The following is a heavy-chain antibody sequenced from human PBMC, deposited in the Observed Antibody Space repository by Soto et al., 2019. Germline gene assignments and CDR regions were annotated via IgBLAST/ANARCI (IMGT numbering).Heavy chain of an antibody. CDR2: ISGSGDKT. Sequence: EVQLLESGGGLVQPGGSLRLSCVASAFTCSRFAMSWVRQTPGKGLEWVSAISGSGDKTFYADSVKGRFTISRDNSKNTLYLQMNSLRVEDTAVYYCAKGLSGSGAYQWFDPWGQGTLVTVSS. V-gene: IGHV3-23*01. J-gene: IGHJ5*02. CDR1: AFTCSRFA. D-gene: IGHD3-10*01. CDR3: AKGLSGSGAYQWFDP.